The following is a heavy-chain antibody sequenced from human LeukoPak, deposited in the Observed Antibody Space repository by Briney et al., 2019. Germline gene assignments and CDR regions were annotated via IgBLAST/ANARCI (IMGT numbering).Heavy chain of an antibody. D-gene: IGHD4-17*01. CDR3: ARAMTTVTTDWFDP. CDR2: IYTSGST. CDR1: GGSISSYY. Sequence: SETLSLTRTVSGGSISSYYWSWIRQPAGKGLEWIGRIYTSGSTNYNPSLKSRVTMSVDTSKNQFSLKLSSVTAADTAVYYCARAMTTVTTDWFDPWGQGTLVTVSS. V-gene: IGHV4-4*07. J-gene: IGHJ5*02.